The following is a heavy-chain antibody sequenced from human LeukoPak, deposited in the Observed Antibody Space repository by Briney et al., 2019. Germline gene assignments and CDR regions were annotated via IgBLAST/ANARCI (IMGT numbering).Heavy chain of an antibody. CDR2: IYWDGDQ. V-gene: IGHV2-5*02. CDR3: AHSYDTAMGHYFDY. Sequence: SGPTLAKPTQTLTLTCTFSGFSLRTSGAGVGWIRQPPGKALEWLAVIYWDGDQRYSPSLESRLTITKDTSKNQVVLTITNMDPVDTAAYFCAHSYDTAMGHYFDYWGQGTLVTVSS. J-gene: IGHJ4*02. D-gene: IGHD5-18*01. CDR1: GFSLRTSGAG.